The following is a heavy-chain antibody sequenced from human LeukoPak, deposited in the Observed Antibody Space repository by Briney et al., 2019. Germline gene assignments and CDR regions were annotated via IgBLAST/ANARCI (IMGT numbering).Heavy chain of an antibody. J-gene: IGHJ3*02. Sequence: SETLSLTCAVYGGSFSGYYWSWIRQPPGKGLEWIGEINHSGSTNYNPSLKSRVTISVDTSKNQFSLKLSSVTAADTAAYYCARGSVNYCSSTSCSGAFDIWGQGTTVTVSS. CDR3: ARGSVNYCSSTSCSGAFDI. V-gene: IGHV4-34*01. CDR1: GGSFSGYY. CDR2: INHSGST. D-gene: IGHD2-2*01.